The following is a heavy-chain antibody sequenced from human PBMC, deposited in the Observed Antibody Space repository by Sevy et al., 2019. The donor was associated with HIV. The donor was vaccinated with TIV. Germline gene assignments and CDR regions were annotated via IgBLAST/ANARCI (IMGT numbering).Heavy chain of an antibody. V-gene: IGHV3-9*01. CDR1: GFTFDDYT. D-gene: IGHD1-26*01. CDR3: VKDRSGSYSFDY. Sequence: GGSLRLSCAASGFTFDDYTMNWVRQAPGKGLEWVSGISWSMGNIAYADSVEGRFTISRDNAKNSLYLQMNSLRVEDTALYYCVKDRSGSYSFDYWGQGTLVTVSS. J-gene: IGHJ4*02. CDR2: ISWSMGNI.